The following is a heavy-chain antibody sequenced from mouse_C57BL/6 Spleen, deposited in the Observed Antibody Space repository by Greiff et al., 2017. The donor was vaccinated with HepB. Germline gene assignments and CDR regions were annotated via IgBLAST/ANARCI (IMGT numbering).Heavy chain of an antibody. CDR2: INPNNGGT. V-gene: IGHV1-26*01. D-gene: IGHD3-2*02. CDR1: GYTFTDYY. Sequence: VVEPGASVKISCKASGYTFTDYYMNWVKQSHGKSLEWIGDINPNNGGTSYNQKFKGKATLTVDKSSSTAYMELRSLTSEDSAVYYCARGGSGYPFAYWGQGTLVTVSA. CDR3: ARGGSGYPFAY. J-gene: IGHJ3*01.